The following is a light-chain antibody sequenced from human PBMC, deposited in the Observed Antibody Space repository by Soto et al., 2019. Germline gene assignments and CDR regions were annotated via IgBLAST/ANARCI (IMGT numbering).Light chain of an antibody. CDR1: QSISSW. V-gene: IGKV1-5*03. Sequence: DIQMTKSPSTLSASVGDRVTITCRASQSISSWLAWYQQKPGKAPKLLIYKAFSLESGVPSRFSGSGSGTEFTRTISSLQPDDFATYYCQKYNSYLYTFGQGTKLEIK. J-gene: IGKJ2*01. CDR2: KAF. CDR3: QKYNSYLYT.